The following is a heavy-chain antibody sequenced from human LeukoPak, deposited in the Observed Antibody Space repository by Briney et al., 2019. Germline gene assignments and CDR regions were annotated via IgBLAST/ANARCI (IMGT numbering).Heavy chain of an antibody. Sequence: GGSLRLSCAASGFTFSSYGMHWVRQAPGKGLEWVAVISYDGSNKYYADSVKGRFTISRDNSENTLYLQMNSLRAEDTAVYYCAKGTYYYGSTESTGSWYFDLWGRGTLVTVSS. V-gene: IGHV3-30*18. CDR3: AKGTYYYGSTESTGSWYFDL. CDR1: GFTFSSYG. J-gene: IGHJ2*01. CDR2: ISYDGSNK. D-gene: IGHD3-10*01.